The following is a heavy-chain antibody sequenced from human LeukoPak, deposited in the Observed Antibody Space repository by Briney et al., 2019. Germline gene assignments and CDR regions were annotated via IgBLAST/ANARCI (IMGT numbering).Heavy chain of an antibody. Sequence: GGSLRLSCAASGFTFSSYEMNWVRQAPGKGLEWVSYISSSGSTIYYADSVKGRFTISKDNAKNSLYLQMNSLRAEDTAVYYCARSSGYYHDAFDIWGQGTMVTVSS. CDR1: GFTFSSYE. V-gene: IGHV3-48*03. CDR3: ARSSGYYHDAFDI. J-gene: IGHJ3*02. CDR2: ISSSGSTI. D-gene: IGHD3-22*01.